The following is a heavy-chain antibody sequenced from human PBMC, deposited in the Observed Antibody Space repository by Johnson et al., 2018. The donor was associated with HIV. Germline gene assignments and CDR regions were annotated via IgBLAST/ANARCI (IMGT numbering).Heavy chain of an antibody. CDR3: ARPRTTLLTPRFDAFDM. V-gene: IGHV3-30-3*01. D-gene: IGHD4-23*01. CDR2: ISYDGSNQ. J-gene: IGHJ3*02. Sequence: QVQLVESGGGVVQPGRSLRLSCAASGFTFSTYAMNWVRQPPGRGLEWVAVISYDGSNQNYAESVKGRFTIPRDNSKNTLSLQMNSMRPEDTAVYYCARPRTTLLTPRFDAFDMWGQGTVVTVSS. CDR1: GFTFSTYA.